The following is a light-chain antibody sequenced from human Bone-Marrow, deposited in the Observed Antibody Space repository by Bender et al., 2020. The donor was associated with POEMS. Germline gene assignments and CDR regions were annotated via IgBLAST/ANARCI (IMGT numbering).Light chain of an antibody. Sequence: QSALTQPASVSGSPGQSITISCTGTSSDVGGYEFVSWYQQHAGKAPKLIIYDVSNRPSGVSNRFSGSKSGNTASLTISGLQAEDEAHYYCCSYAGRDSMLFGGGTKVTVL. V-gene: IGLV2-14*03. J-gene: IGLJ2*01. CDR1: SSDVGGYEF. CDR3: CSYAGRDSML. CDR2: DVS.